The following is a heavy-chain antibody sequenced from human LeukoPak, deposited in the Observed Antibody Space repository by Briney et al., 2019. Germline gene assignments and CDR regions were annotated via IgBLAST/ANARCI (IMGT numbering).Heavy chain of an antibody. CDR1: GFTFRNAS. CDR2: IKSKTDGGTT. CDR3: ARDQIYGKSGSSAFDY. J-gene: IGHJ4*02. V-gene: IGHV3-15*01. D-gene: IGHD1-26*01. Sequence: GGSLRLSCAASGFTFRNASMSWVRQAPGKGLEWVGRIKSKTDGGTTDYAAPVKGRFTISRDDSKNTLYLQMNSLRAEDTAVYYCARDQIYGKSGSSAFDYWGQGTLVTVSS.